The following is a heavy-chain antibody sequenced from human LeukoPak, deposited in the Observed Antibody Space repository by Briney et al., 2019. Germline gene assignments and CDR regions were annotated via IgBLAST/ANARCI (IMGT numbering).Heavy chain of an antibody. CDR1: RFTLSNYG. D-gene: IGHD3-3*01. CDR3: AKTAEYYDSRGYMDV. V-gene: IGHV3-30*02. J-gene: IGHJ6*03. Sequence: GGSLRLSCAASRFTLSNYGMHWVRQAPGKGLEWVAFIQYDGNNKYYVDSVKGRFTISRDNSKNTLYLQLNSLRAEDTAVYYCAKTAEYYDSRGYMDVWGKGTTVTVSS. CDR2: IQYDGNNK.